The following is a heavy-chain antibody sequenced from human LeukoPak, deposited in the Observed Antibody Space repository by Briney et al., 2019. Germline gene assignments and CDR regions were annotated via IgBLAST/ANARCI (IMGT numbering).Heavy chain of an antibody. CDR1: GFTFSTYP. J-gene: IGHJ4*02. CDR3: AKSGVVARPHYLDY. D-gene: IGHD3-22*01. V-gene: IGHV3-23*01. CDR2: VFGGSGDT. Sequence: PGGSLRLSCAASGFTFSTYPMGWVRQAPGKGLEWVSSVFGGSGDTYYIDSVKGRFTISRDNSKSTLYLQMNSLRGDDTAVYYCAKSGVVARPHYLDYWGQGTLVTVSS.